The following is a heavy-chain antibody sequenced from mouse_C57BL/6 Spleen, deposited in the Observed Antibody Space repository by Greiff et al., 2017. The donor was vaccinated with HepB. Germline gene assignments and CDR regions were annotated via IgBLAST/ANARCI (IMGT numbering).Heavy chain of an antibody. Sequence: QVQLQQPGAELVRPGTSVKLSCKASGYTFTSYWMHWVKQRPGQGLEWIGVIDPSDSYTNYNQKFKGKATLTVDTSSSTAYMQLSSLTSEDSAVYYCARSSSYVGWYFDVWGTGTTVTVSS. V-gene: IGHV1-59*01. J-gene: IGHJ1*03. CDR2: IDPSDSYT. D-gene: IGHD1-1*01. CDR1: GYTFTSYW. CDR3: ARSSSYVGWYFDV.